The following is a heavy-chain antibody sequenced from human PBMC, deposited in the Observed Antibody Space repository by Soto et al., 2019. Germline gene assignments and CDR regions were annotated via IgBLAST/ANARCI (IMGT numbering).Heavy chain of an antibody. CDR2: INPRSVST. CDR1: GYTFTNNY. V-gene: IGHV1-46*03. Sequence: ASVKVACKASGYTFTNNYIHLVRQAPGQGLEWMGVINPRSVSTTYAQKFQARLTMSMDTSTSTVYMELSSLRSEDTAVYYCSRSIGIAVGSGGWWAIYFEFWGQGTRVTVSS. D-gene: IGHD6-19*01. J-gene: IGHJ4*02. CDR3: SRSIGIAVGSGGWWAIYFEF.